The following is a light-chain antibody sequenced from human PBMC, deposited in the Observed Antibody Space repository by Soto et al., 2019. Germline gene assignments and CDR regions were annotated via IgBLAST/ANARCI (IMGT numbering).Light chain of an antibody. J-gene: IGLJ2*01. V-gene: IGLV2-11*01. CDR2: DVN. CDR3: CSYAGSYTLV. CDR1: SNDVGGYDY. Sequence: QSVLTQPRSVSGSPGQSVTISCTGTSNDVGGYDYVSWYQQHPGKVPQLMIYDVNKRPSGVPDRFSGSKSGNTASLTISGLQAEDEADYYCCSYAGSYTLVFGGGTKVTVL.